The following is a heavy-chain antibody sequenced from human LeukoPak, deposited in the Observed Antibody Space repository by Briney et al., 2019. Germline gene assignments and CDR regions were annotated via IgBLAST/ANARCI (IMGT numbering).Heavy chain of an antibody. J-gene: IGHJ4*02. CDR1: VLMFRGCG. V-gene: IGHV3-33*06. D-gene: IGHD3-22*01. Sequence: GGSLRLSSTAWVLMFRGCGMRGLRQAQGKGLEWVAAIWYDGSDKYYADSVKDRFTISRDNSRNPLYLQLNSVRVDETAIYYCAKGSVGGHDSREIDYWGQGTLVTVSS. CDR3: AKGSVGGHDSREIDY. CDR2: IWYDGSDK.